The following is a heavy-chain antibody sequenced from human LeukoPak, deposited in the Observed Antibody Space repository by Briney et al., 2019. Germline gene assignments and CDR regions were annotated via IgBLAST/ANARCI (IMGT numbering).Heavy chain of an antibody. CDR3: AMSLGTTTGRAFDH. V-gene: IGHV4-4*07. Sequence: SETLSLTCTVSGGSISSYYWSWIRQPAGKGLEWIGRIYSSGNTNYSPSLKSRVTMSVDTSKNQFSLKLSSVTAADTAVYYCAMSLGTTTGRAFDHWGQGILVTVSS. D-gene: IGHD1-26*01. CDR1: GGSISSYY. CDR2: IYSSGNT. J-gene: IGHJ4*02.